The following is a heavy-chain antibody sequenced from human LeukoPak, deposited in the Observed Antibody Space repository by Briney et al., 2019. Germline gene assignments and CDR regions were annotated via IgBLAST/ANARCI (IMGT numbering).Heavy chain of an antibody. J-gene: IGHJ3*02. CDR2: VKGDGREK. CDR1: GFTVSSNY. Sequence: GGSLRLSCAASGFTVSSNYMSWVRQAPGEGLEWVANVKGDGREKYYVDSVKGRFTISRDNPKNSLYLQMNTLRADDTAVYYCVRGGGSNWHGSAFDIWGQGTTVSVSS. CDR3: VRGGGSNWHGSAFDI. V-gene: IGHV3-7*01. D-gene: IGHD1-20*01.